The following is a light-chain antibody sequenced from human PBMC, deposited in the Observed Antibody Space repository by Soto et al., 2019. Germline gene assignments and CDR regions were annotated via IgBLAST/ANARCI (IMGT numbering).Light chain of an antibody. J-gene: IGKJ1*01. CDR1: QILSSW. CDR3: QQYEKYWT. CDR2: KAS. V-gene: IGKV1-5*03. Sequence: DIQVTQSPSTLSASVGDTVTITCRASQILSSWLAWYQQRPGKAPSLLIYKASRLESGVPARFSGSEHGAEFPLTISGLQDDDSANYYWQQYEKYWTFGQGTKVDIK.